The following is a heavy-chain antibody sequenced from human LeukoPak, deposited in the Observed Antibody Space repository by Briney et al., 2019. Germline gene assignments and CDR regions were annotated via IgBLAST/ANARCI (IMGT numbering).Heavy chain of an antibody. CDR1: GGSISGHF. V-gene: IGHV4-59*11. CDR2: VSYSGDT. CDR3: ARGGASSRYFGY. J-gene: IGHJ4*02. Sequence: SEALSLTCTVSGGSISGHFWSWIRQPPGKGLEWIGFVSYSGDTNYSPSFNGRVTISLDTSKSQFSLNLNSVTAADTAVYFCARGGASSRYFGYWGQGTLVTVSS. D-gene: IGHD1-26*01.